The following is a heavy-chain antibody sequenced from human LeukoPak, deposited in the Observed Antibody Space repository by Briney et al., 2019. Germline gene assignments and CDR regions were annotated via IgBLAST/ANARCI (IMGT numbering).Heavy chain of an antibody. V-gene: IGHV1-46*01. J-gene: IGHJ4*02. CDR3: AREEAFEYSSSDYFDY. CDR1: GYTFTSYY. D-gene: IGHD6-6*01. CDR2: INPSGGST. Sequence: GASVKVSCKASGYTFTSYYMHWVRQAPGQGLEWMGIINPSGGSTSYAQKFQGRVTMTRDTSTSTVYMELSSLRSEDTAVYYCAREEAFEYSSSDYFDYWGQGTLVTVSS.